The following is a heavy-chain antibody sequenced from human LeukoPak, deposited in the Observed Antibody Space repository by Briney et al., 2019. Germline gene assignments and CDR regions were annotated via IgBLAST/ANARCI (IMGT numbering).Heavy chain of an antibody. CDR3: ARDATARDYSNSDY. CDR2: INPNSAGT. CDR1: GYTFTGYY. V-gene: IGHV1-2*02. J-gene: IGHJ4*02. Sequence: GASVKVSCKASGYTFTGYYIHWVRQAPGQGLEWMGWINPNSAGTNYAQKFQGRVTMTRDTSISTAYMELSSLRSDDTAVYYCARDATARDYSNSDYWGQGTLVTVSS. D-gene: IGHD4-11*01.